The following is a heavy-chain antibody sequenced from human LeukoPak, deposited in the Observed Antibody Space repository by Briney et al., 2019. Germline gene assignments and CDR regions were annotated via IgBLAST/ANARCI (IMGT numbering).Heavy chain of an antibody. Sequence: SETLSLTCSVSGDSISYFYWSWIRQAAGKGLEWIGSIYHSGSTYYNPSLKSRVTISVDTSKNQFSLKLSSVTAADTAVYYCARELDSSGDYWGQGTLVTVSS. V-gene: IGHV4-4*07. D-gene: IGHD6-19*01. CDR1: GDSISYFY. J-gene: IGHJ4*02. CDR2: IYHSGST. CDR3: ARELDSSGDY.